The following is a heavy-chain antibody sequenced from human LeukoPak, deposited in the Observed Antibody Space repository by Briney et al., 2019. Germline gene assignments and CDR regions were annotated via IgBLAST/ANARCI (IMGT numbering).Heavy chain of an antibody. J-gene: IGHJ4*02. CDR3: AKSGVRGAGYYFDY. D-gene: IGHD3-10*01. V-gene: IGHV3-23*01. Sequence: GGSLRLSCAASGFTFSSYAMSWVRQAPGKGLEWVSAISGSGGSTYYADSVKGWFTISRDNSKNTLYLQMNSLRAEDTAVCYCAKSGVRGAGYYFDYWGQGTLVTVSS. CDR2: ISGSGGST. CDR1: GFTFSSYA.